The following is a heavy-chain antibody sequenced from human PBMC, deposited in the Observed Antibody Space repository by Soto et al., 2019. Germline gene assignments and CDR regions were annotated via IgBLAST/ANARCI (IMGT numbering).Heavy chain of an antibody. V-gene: IGHV4-30-4*01. J-gene: IGHJ6*02. CDR2: SYYSGST. CDR1: GGSISSGDYY. Sequence: QVQLQESGPGLVKPSQTLSLSCTVSGGSISSGDYYWNWIRQPPGKGLEWIGNSYYSGSTYYNPYLKKRVSMSVDMSQNQFSLNLSSVTAADTAVYYCTRGRVWFGESHPLDVWGQGPTVTVSS. CDR3: TRGRVWFGESHPLDV. D-gene: IGHD3-10*01.